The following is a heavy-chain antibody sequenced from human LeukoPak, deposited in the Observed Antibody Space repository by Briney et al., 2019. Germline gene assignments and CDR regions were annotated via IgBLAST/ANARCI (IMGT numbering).Heavy chain of an antibody. D-gene: IGHD6-13*01. Sequence: WVRQPPGKGLEWIGSIYYSGSTYYNPSLKSRFTISIDTSKSQFSLKLTSVTAADTAVYYCARLNGSWGIDYWGQGTLVTVSS. CDR3: ARLNGSWGIDY. V-gene: IGHV4-39*01. J-gene: IGHJ4*02. CDR2: IYYSGST.